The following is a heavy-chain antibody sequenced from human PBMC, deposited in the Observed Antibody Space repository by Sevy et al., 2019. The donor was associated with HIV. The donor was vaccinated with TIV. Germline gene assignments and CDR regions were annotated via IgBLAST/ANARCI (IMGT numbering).Heavy chain of an antibody. CDR3: ALERLSSNVAEYFQN. CDR1: GFTFTSYS. J-gene: IGHJ1*01. V-gene: IGHV3-30-3*01. D-gene: IGHD1-1*01. CDR2: ISYDATNK. Sequence: GGSLRLSCAASGFTFTSYSMHWVRQAPGNGLEWVATISYDATNKHYADSVKGRFTISRDNSRNSLFLQMNSLRSEDTAVYYCALERLSSNVAEYFQNWGQGTLVTVSS.